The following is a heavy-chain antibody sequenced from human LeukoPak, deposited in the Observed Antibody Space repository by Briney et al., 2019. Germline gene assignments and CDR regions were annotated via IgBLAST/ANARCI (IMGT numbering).Heavy chain of an antibody. V-gene: IGHV3-23*01. J-gene: IGHJ5*02. CDR3: AKDVWWSVS. Sequence: GGSQRLSCVASGFTFSNHAMTWVRQAPGKGLEWVSAISASGVDTFYAPSVKGRFTISRDNSKNTLYLQINSLRAEDTAIYYCAKDVWWSVSWGRGTLVTVSS. D-gene: IGHD2-8*02. CDR2: ISASGVDT. CDR1: GFTFSNHA.